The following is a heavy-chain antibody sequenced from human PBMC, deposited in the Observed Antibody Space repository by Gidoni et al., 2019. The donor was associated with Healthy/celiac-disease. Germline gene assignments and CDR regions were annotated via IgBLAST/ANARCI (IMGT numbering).Heavy chain of an antibody. CDR1: GGSISSGSYY. Sequence: QVQLQESGPGLVKPSQTLSLTCNVSGGSISSGSYYWSWIRQHPGKGLEWIGYIYYSGSTYYNPSLKSRVTISVDTSKNQFSLKLSSVTAADTAVYYCARRRPYCSSTSCYTSVFYFAFDIWGQGTMVTVSS. J-gene: IGHJ3*02. CDR3: ARRRPYCSSTSCYTSVFYFAFDI. D-gene: IGHD2-2*02. V-gene: IGHV4-31*03. CDR2: IYYSGST.